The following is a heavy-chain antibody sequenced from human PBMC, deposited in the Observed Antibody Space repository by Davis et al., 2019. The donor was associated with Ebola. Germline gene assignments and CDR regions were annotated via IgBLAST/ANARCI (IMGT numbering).Heavy chain of an antibody. D-gene: IGHD3-10*01. J-gene: IGHJ4*02. CDR1: GFTFSNYD. CDR2: VYSAGST. Sequence: PGGSLRLSCAASGFTFSNYDMGWVRQVPGKGLEWVSGVYSAGSTYYADSVKGRFTISRDNSKNTLYLQMDSLGGEDTAVYVCASDYYGSGSHGHWGQGTLVTVSS. V-gene: IGHV3-66*02. CDR3: ASDYYGSGSHGH.